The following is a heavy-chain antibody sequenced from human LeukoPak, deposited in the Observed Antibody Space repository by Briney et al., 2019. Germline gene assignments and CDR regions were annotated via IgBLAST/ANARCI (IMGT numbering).Heavy chain of an antibody. CDR2: ISSSSSTI. Sequence: GGSLRLSCVVSGLTFSSYWMTWVRRAPGKGLEWVSYISSSSSTIYYADSVKGRFTISRDNAKNSLYLQMNSLRAEDTAVYYCARDYGGFGYWGQGTLVTVSS. D-gene: IGHD4-23*01. J-gene: IGHJ4*02. CDR3: ARDYGGFGY. V-gene: IGHV3-48*01. CDR1: GLTFSSYW.